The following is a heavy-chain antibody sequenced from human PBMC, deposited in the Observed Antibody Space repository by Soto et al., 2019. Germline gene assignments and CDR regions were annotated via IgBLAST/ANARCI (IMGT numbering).Heavy chain of an antibody. D-gene: IGHD3-22*01. CDR3: ARVDDSNGPINLIDAFDI. V-gene: IGHV4-34*01. J-gene: IGHJ3*02. CDR1: GGSFSGYY. CDR2: INHSGST. Sequence: SETLSLTCAVYGGSFSGYYWSWIRQPPGKGLEWIGEINHSGSTNNNPSLKSRVTISVDKSKNQFSLKLSSVTAADAAVYYCARVDDSNGPINLIDAFDIWGQGTMVTVSS.